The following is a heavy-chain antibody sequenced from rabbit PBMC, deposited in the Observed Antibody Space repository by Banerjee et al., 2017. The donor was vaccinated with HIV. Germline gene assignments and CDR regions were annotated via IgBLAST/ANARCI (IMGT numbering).Heavy chain of an antibody. CDR2: IDAGRSGST. CDR1: GFSFSSYY. Sequence: QSLEESGGDLVKPGTSLTLTCTASGFSFSSYYMCWVRQAPGKGLEWIACIDAGRSGSTYYASWAKGRFTISSDNAQNTVDLHMNSLTAADTATYFCARTADNDGYGYFDLWGPGTLVTV. J-gene: IGHJ4*01. V-gene: IGHV1S40*01. D-gene: IGHD6-1*01. CDR3: ARTADNDGYGYFDL.